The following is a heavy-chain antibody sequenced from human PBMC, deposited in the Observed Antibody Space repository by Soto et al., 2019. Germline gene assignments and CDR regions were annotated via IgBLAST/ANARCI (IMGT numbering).Heavy chain of an antibody. D-gene: IGHD3-16*02. Sequence: QVQLVQSGAEVKKPGSSVKVSCKASGDTDTNYVISWVRQAPGQGLEWMGGIFPKFGTTYSAQKLQDRLTITADESTSTVHTQLSSLRLDDTAVYYCEAEMTFGKLSVVWGQGTTVTVSS. CDR1: GDTDTNYV. CDR2: IFPKFGTT. CDR3: EAEMTFGKLSVV. V-gene: IGHV1-69*01. J-gene: IGHJ6*02.